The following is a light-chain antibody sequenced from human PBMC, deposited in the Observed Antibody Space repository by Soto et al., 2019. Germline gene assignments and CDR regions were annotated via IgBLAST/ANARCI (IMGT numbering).Light chain of an antibody. Sequence: EVVMTQSPATLSVSPGERVTLSCRDSQRISSNLAWYQLKAGQTPRLLVYGASTRATGFPGKFSGSGSGTEFTLTISDLQSEDFAVYFCQQYSDWPPTFGQGTKV. CDR3: QQYSDWPPT. V-gene: IGKV3-15*01. CDR2: GAS. CDR1: QRISSN. J-gene: IGKJ1*01.